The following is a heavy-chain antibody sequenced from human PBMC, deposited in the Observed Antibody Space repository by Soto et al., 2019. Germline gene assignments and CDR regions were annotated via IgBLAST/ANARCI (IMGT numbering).Heavy chain of an antibody. V-gene: IGHV1-18*01. CDR2: ISAYNGNT. CDR1: GYTFTSYG. D-gene: IGHD6-19*01. CDR3: ARDQGKAGADLYYYGRDV. Sequence: ASVKVSCKASGYTFTSYGISWVRQAPGQGLEWMGWISAYNGNTNYAQKLQGRVTMTTDTSTSTAYMELRSLRSDDTAVYYCARDQGKAGADLYYYGRDVGGQGTRVPVSS. J-gene: IGHJ6*02.